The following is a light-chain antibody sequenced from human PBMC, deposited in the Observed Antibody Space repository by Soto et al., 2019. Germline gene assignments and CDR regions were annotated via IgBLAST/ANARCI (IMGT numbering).Light chain of an antibody. Sequence: PLSPSPSSRFAFVGDRVTITCRASQAINTYLAWYQQKPGKVPKLLIYDVFILRSGVPSRFSGSGSGTDFTLTISSLQAEDVATYYCQKYNSIPLTFGQGTRLEIK. V-gene: IGKV1-27*01. CDR3: QKYNSIPLT. CDR1: QAINTY. J-gene: IGKJ5*01. CDR2: DVF.